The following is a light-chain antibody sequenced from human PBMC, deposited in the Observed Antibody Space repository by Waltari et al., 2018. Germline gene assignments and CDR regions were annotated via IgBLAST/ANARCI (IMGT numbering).Light chain of an antibody. CDR1: QSVSNY. Sequence: DILMTQSPSSLSASVGDRVTITCRASQSVSNYLNWYQQKPGKAPKLLIYAASSLQSGVPSRFSGSGSGTDFTLPISSLQPEDFATYYCQQSYSVPLTFGGGTKVEIK. CDR3: QQSYSVPLT. CDR2: AAS. V-gene: IGKV1-39*01. J-gene: IGKJ4*01.